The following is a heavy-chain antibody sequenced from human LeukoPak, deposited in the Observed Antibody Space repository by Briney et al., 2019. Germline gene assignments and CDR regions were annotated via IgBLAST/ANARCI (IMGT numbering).Heavy chain of an antibody. CDR2: IWYDGSNK. CDR1: GFTFSSYG. D-gene: IGHD1-26*01. CDR3: ARERRRVGATDYGMDV. V-gene: IGHV3-33*01. J-gene: IGHJ6*02. Sequence: GGSLRLSCAASGFTFSSYGMHWVRQAPGKGLEWVAVIWYDGSNKYYADSVKGRFTISRDNSKNTLYLQMNSLRAEDTAVYYCARERRRVGATDYGMDVWGQGTTVTVSS.